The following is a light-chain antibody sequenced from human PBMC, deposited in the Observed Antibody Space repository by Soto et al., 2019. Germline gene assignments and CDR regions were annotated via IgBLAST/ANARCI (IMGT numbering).Light chain of an antibody. J-gene: IGLJ1*01. CDR3: SSYTSSSLNYV. V-gene: IGLV2-14*01. CDR1: SSDVGGYNH. CDR2: DVS. Sequence: QSALTQPASVSGSPGQSITISCTGTSSDVGGYNHVSWYQQHPGKAPKLMIYDVSNRPSGVSNRFSGSKSGNTASLTISGLQAEDEADYYCSSYTSSSLNYVFGTGTKVTVL.